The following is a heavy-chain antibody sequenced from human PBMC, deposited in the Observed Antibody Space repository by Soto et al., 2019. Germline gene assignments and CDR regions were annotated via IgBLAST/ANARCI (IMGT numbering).Heavy chain of an antibody. Sequence: SLRLSCAASGFTFSSYWMHWVRQAPGKGLVWVSRIDGDGSRTSYADSVKGRFTISRDNAKNTLYLQMNSLRAEDTAVYYCARGGSTWYDYWGPGTLVTVSS. D-gene: IGHD6-13*01. CDR1: GFTFSSYW. CDR2: IDGDGSRT. CDR3: ARGGSTWYDY. J-gene: IGHJ4*02. V-gene: IGHV3-74*01.